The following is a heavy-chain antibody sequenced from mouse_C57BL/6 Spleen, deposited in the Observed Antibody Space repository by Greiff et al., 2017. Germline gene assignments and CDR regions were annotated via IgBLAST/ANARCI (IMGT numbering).Heavy chain of an antibody. CDR1: GFTFSDYG. Sequence: DVMLVESGGGLVKPGGSLKLSCAASGFTFSDYGMHWVRQAPEKGLEWVAYISSGSSTIYYADTVKGRFTISRDNAKNTLFLQMTSLRSEDTAMYYCASGYGSSYYYAMDYWGQGTSVTVSS. CDR3: ASGYGSSYYYAMDY. D-gene: IGHD1-1*01. CDR2: ISSGSSTI. J-gene: IGHJ4*01. V-gene: IGHV5-17*01.